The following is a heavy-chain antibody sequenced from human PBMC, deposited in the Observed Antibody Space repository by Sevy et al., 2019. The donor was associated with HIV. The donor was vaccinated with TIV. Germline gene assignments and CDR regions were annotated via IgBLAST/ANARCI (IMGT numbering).Heavy chain of an antibody. V-gene: IGHV3-15*01. CDR1: GFTFSIIY. CDR2: MKSKTDGGTT. J-gene: IGHJ3*02. Sequence: GGSLRLSCAASGFTFSIIYMNWVRQSPGKGLEWVGRMKSKTDGGTTDDAAPVKDRFTMSRDDSKNTLYLQMNSLKADDTAGYYCTTVGFSNWGSEAFDIWGQGTMVTVSS. CDR3: TTVGFSNWGSEAFDI. D-gene: IGHD3-16*01.